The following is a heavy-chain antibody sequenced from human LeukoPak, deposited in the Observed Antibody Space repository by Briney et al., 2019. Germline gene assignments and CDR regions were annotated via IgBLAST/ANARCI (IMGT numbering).Heavy chain of an antibody. CDR3: ARDRSLNDFWSGSVHDAFDI. CDR1: GYTFTDYY. V-gene: IGHV1-18*01. J-gene: IGHJ3*02. Sequence: AASVKVSCKASGYTFTDYYLHWVRQAPGQGLEWMGWISAYNGNTNYTQKLQGRVTMTTDTSTSTAYMELRSLRSDDTAVYYCARDRSLNDFWSGSVHDAFDIWGQGTMVTVSS. CDR2: ISAYNGNT. D-gene: IGHD3-3*01.